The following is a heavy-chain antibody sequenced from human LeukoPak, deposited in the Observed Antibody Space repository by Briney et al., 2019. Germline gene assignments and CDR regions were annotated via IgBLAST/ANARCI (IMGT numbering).Heavy chain of an antibody. J-gene: IGHJ4*02. CDR2: IKPDGTTK. CDR1: GFPSSSYS. V-gene: IGHV3-7*03. CDR3: ARSIPYGTTWYGRSDY. Sequence: HPGGSLRLSCAASGFPSSSYSMTWVRQAPGKGLEWVANIKPDGTTKFYVDSVKGRFTISRDNALNSLYLQMNSLRAEDTAIYYCARSIPYGTTWYGRSDYWGQGTLVTVSS. D-gene: IGHD6-13*01.